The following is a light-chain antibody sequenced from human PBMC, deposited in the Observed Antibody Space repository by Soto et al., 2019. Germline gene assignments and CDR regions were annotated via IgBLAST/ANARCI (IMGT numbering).Light chain of an antibody. CDR3: QSYDSSLSGWL. CDR2: GNS. CDR1: SSNIGAGYD. V-gene: IGLV1-40*01. J-gene: IGLJ3*02. Sequence: QSVLTQPTSVSGAPGQRVTISCTGSSSNIGAGYDVHWYQQLPGTAPKLLIYGNSNRPSGVPDRFSGSKSGTSAYLAITGLQAEDEADYYCQSYDSSLSGWLFGGGTKLTVL.